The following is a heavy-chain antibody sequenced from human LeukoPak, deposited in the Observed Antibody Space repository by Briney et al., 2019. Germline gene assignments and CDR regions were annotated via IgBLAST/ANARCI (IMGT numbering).Heavy chain of an antibody. CDR2: INSDGSST. D-gene: IGHD3-22*01. J-gene: IGHJ4*02. CDR3: ASPEYYYDSSGYLGY. V-gene: IGHV3-74*01. Sequence: GGSLRLSCAASRFTFSSYWMHWVRQAPGKGLVWVSRINSDGSSTSYADSVKGRFTISRDNAKNTLYLQMNSLRAEDTAVYYCASPEYYYDSSGYLGYWGQGTLVTVSS. CDR1: RFTFSSYW.